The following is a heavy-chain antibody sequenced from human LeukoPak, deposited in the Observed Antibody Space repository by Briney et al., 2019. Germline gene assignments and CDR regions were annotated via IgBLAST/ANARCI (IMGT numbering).Heavy chain of an antibody. CDR3: ASLSGRDAFDI. CDR1: GGSISSYY. CDR2: IYTSGST. V-gene: IGHV4-4*09. Sequence: SATLSLTCTVSGGSISSYYWRWIREPPGKGLEWIGYIYTSGSTNYNPSLKSRVTISVDTSKNQFSLKLSSVTAADTAVYYCASLSGRDAFDIWGQGTMVTVSS. D-gene: IGHD3-10*01. J-gene: IGHJ3*02.